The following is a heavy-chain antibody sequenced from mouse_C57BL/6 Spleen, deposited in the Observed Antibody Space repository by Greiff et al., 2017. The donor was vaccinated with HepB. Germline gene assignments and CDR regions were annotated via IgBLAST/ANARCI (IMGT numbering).Heavy chain of an antibody. CDR2: IHPNSGST. Sequence: QVQLQQSGAELVKPGASVKLSCKASGYTFTSYWMHWVKQRPGQGLEWIGMIHPNSGSTNYNEKFKRKATLTVDKSSSTAYMQLSSLTSEDSAVYYGARWGDVLYEDYWGQGTSVNVSA. V-gene: IGHV1-64*01. CDR3: ARWGDVLYEDY. CDR1: GYTFTSYW. J-gene: IGHJ4*01. D-gene: IGHD2-10*02.